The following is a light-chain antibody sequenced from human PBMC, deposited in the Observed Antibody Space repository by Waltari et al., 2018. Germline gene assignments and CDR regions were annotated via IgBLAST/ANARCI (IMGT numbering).Light chain of an antibody. Sequence: DIQMTQSPSTRSASVGDRVTIPCRASQNINDWLAWYQQKPGKAPKVLIYKASNLESGVPSRFSGSGSGTDFTLTISSLQPDDFATYYCQQYNTYTYTFGQGTKLEIK. CDR1: QNINDW. CDR2: KAS. J-gene: IGKJ2*01. V-gene: IGKV1-5*03. CDR3: QQYNTYTYT.